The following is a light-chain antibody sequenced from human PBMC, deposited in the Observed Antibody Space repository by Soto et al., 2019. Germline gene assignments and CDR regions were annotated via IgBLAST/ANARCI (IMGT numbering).Light chain of an antibody. V-gene: IGKV1-39*01. CDR1: QSISRH. CDR2: IAS. Sequence: DIQVTQSPSSLSASLGDIVTITFRASQSISRHLNWYQQKPGKAPKLLINIASSLQSGVPSRFSGSGSGTDFTLTISNVQPEDFATYYCQQTYSTPQPFGQGTRLEIK. CDR3: QQTYSTPQP. J-gene: IGKJ5*01.